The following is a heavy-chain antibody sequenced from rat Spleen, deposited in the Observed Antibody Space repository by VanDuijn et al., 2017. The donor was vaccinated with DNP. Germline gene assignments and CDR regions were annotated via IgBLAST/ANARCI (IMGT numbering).Heavy chain of an antibody. J-gene: IGHJ4*01. CDR1: GFTFSSYW. Sequence: EVQLVETGGGLVQPGRSLKLSCVASGFTFSSYWMYWIRQAPGKGLEWVASISTSGGSTYYRDSVKGRFTVSRDTAKRTLYPQMDSLRSEDSGTYYWAREGDYDDGSYVDALDAWGQGTSVTVSS. D-gene: IGHD1-12*02. CDR2: ISTSGGST. V-gene: IGHV5-58*01. CDR3: AREGDYDDGSYVDALDA.